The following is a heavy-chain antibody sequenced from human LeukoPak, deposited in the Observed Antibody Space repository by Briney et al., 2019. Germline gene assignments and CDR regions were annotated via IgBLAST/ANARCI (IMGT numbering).Heavy chain of an antibody. CDR2: ISYSGTT. Sequence: SETLSLTCSVSGGSISSSTYYWGWIRQPPGKGLEWIGSISYSGTTYYNPSLKSRVTISVDTSKNQFSLKLSSVTAADTAVYYCARVWYTSGWCFDYWGQGTLVIVSS. J-gene: IGHJ4*02. D-gene: IGHD6-19*01. CDR1: GGSISSSTYY. CDR3: ARVWYTSGWCFDY. V-gene: IGHV4-39*07.